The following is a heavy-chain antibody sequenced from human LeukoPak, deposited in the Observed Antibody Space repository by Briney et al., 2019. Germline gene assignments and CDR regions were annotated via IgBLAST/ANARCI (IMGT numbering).Heavy chain of an antibody. V-gene: IGHV3-23*01. D-gene: IGHD3/OR15-3a*01. CDR2: ISGSGGST. J-gene: IGHJ3*02. CDR3: AKDQAPGLFDAFDI. CDR1: GFTFSIYA. Sequence: PGGSLRLSCAASGFTFSIYAMSWVRQAPGKWRECVSPISGSGGSTYYADSVKGRFTISRDNSKNTLYLQMNSLRAYDTAVYYSAKDQAPGLFDAFDIWGQGTMVTVSS.